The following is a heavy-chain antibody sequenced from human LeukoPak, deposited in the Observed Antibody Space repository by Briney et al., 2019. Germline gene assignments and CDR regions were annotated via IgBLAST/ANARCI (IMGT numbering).Heavy chain of an antibody. Sequence: PGGSLRLSCAASGFTFSSYGMHWVRQAPGKGLEWVAFIRYDGSNKYYADSVKGRFTISRDNSKNTLYLQINRLRAEDTAVYYCAREVATLDDWYFDLWGRGTLVTVSS. D-gene: IGHD5-12*01. J-gene: IGHJ2*01. CDR2: IRYDGSNK. V-gene: IGHV3-30*02. CDR1: GFTFSSYG. CDR3: AREVATLDDWYFDL.